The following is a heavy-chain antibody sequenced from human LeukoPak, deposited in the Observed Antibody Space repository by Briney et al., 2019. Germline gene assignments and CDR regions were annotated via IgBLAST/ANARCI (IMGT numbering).Heavy chain of an antibody. Sequence: SVNVSCKASGGTFSSYAISWVRQAPGQGLEWIGGIFPIFGTANYAQKFQGRVTITADESTSTAYMELSSLRSEDTAVYYCARAYYDSSGYYYEYYFDYWGQGTLVTVSS. CDR3: ARAYYDSSGYYYEYYFDY. J-gene: IGHJ4*02. CDR1: GGTFSSYA. CDR2: IFPIFGTA. V-gene: IGHV1-69*01. D-gene: IGHD3-22*01.